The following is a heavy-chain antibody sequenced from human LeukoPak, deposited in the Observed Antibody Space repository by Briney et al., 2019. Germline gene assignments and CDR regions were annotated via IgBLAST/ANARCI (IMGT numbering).Heavy chain of an antibody. D-gene: IGHD2-2*01. Sequence: SETLSLTCTVSGGSISSSSYYWGWIRQPPGKGLEWIGSIYYSGSTYYNPSLKSRVTISVDTSKNQFSLKLSSVTAADTAVYYCARGWVVPAAITSMDWFDPWGQGTLVTVSS. CDR3: ARGWVVPAAITSMDWFDP. V-gene: IGHV4-39*07. J-gene: IGHJ5*02. CDR2: IYYSGST. CDR1: GGSISSSSYY.